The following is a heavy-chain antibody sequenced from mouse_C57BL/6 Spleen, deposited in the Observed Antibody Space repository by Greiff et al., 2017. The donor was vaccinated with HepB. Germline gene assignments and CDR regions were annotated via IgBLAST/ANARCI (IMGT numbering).Heavy chain of an antibody. D-gene: IGHD1-1*01. CDR3: ATHYGSSPYYFDY. Sequence: EVQGVESGGGLVKPGGSLKLSCAASGFTFSSYAMSWVRQTPEKRLEWVATISDGGSYTYYPDNVKGRFTISRDNAKNNLYLQMSHLKSEDTAMYYCATHYGSSPYYFDYWGQGTTLTVSS. V-gene: IGHV5-4*01. CDR1: GFTFSSYA. J-gene: IGHJ2*01. CDR2: ISDGGSYT.